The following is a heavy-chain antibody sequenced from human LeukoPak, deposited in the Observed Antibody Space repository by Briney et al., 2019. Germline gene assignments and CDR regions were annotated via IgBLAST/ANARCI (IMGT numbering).Heavy chain of an antibody. J-gene: IGHJ3*02. Sequence: SETLSLTCTVSGVSISSYYWSWIRQPPGEGLEWIGYIYYSGSTNYNPSLKSRVTVSVDTSKNQFSLKLSSVTAADTAVYYCAREPQGEMATKEGDAFDIWGQGTMVTVSS. CDR1: GVSISSYY. D-gene: IGHD5-24*01. CDR2: IYYSGST. V-gene: IGHV4-59*13. CDR3: AREPQGEMATKEGDAFDI.